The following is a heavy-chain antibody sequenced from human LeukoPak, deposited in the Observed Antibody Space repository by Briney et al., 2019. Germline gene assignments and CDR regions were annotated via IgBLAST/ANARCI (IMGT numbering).Heavy chain of an antibody. Sequence: GGSLRLSCAASGFTFSSYGMHWVRQAPGKGLEWVAVISYDGSNKYYADSVKGRFTISRDNSKNTLYLQMNSLRAEDTAVYYCAKEGHSGYYAGKYYYGMDVWGRGTTVTVSS. CDR2: ISYDGSNK. D-gene: IGHD3-22*01. CDR3: AKEGHSGYYAGKYYYGMDV. J-gene: IGHJ6*02. CDR1: GFTFSSYG. V-gene: IGHV3-30*18.